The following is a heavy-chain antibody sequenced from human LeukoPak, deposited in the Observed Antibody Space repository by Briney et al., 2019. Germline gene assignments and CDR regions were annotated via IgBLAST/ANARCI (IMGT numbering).Heavy chain of an antibody. J-gene: IGHJ6*02. CDR3: ARGGYEGPGYYYGMDV. Sequence: SVKVSCKASGGTFSSYAISWVRQAPGQGLEWMGRIIPILGIANYAQKFQGRVTITADKSTSTAYMELSSLGSEDTAVYYCARGGYEGPGYYYGMDVWGQGTTVTVSS. CDR1: GGTFSSYA. CDR2: IIPILGIA. D-gene: IGHD5-12*01. V-gene: IGHV1-69*04.